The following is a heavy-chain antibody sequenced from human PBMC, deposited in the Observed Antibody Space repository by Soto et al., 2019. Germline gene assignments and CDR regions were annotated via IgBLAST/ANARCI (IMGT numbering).Heavy chain of an antibody. V-gene: IGHV3-30-3*01. CDR1: GFTFSSYA. J-gene: IGHJ6*02. Sequence: PGGSLRLSCAASGFTFSSYAMHWVRQAPGKGLEWVAVISYDGSNKYYADSVKGRFTISRDNSKNTLYLQMNSLRAEDTAVYYCARRLVSSRWQYIIHYYYYGMDVWGQGTTVTVYS. CDR3: ARRLVSSRWQYIIHYYYYGMDV. D-gene: IGHD6-13*01. CDR2: ISYDGSNK.